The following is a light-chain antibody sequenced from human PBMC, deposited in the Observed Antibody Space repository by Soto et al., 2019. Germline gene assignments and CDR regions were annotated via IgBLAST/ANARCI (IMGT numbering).Light chain of an antibody. CDR1: SSDIGGYKY. CDR2: DVS. J-gene: IGLJ2*01. CDR3: SSYTSSGALVV. Sequence: QSVLTQPASESGSPGQSITISCTGTSSDIGGYKYVSWYQQHPGKAPKLMIYDVSNRPSGVSNRFSGSKSGNTASLTISGLQAEDEADYYCSSYTSSGALVVFGGGTKLTVL. V-gene: IGLV2-14*01.